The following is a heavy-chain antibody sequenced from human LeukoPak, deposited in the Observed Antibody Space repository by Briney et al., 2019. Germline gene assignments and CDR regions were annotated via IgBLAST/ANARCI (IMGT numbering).Heavy chain of an antibody. CDR1: GFTFSSYS. CDR3: AGPAVEGYYDNGGYYSPPPFDY. CDR2: ISSSSSYI. J-gene: IGHJ4*02. V-gene: IGHV3-21*01. Sequence: GGSLRLSCAASGFTFSSYSMNWVRQAPGKGLEWVSSISSSSSYIYYADSVKGLFTISRDNAKNSLYLQMNSLRAEYTAVYYCAGPAVEGYYDNGGYYSPPPFDYWGQGTLVTVSS. D-gene: IGHD3-22*01.